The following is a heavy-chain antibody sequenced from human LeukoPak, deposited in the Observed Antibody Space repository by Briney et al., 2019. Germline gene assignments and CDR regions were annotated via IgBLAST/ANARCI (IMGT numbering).Heavy chain of an antibody. CDR3: VKVAGLLGAPYFFDY. J-gene: IGHJ4*02. CDR1: GFTFNNYA. V-gene: IGHV3-23*01. CDR2: INAGRGDT. Sequence: GGSLRLSCAASGFTFNNYALTWVRQAPGKGLEWVSVINAGRGDTYYVESVKGRLTISRDNSKNTLYLQMNSLRAEDTAVYYCVKVAGLLGAPYFFDYWGQGTLVTVSS. D-gene: IGHD3-3*01.